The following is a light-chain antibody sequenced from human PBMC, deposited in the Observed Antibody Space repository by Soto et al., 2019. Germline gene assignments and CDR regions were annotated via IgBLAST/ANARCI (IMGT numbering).Light chain of an antibody. Sequence: ETLLAQSPSSLSLTPGERATLHFRASQGAKTFLVWYQQRPGQTPRLLIHDASHRAAGIPARFSGSGFATDFTLTISSLEPEEAAVSYCQQRTNRPPITFGQGTRLEI. CDR3: QQRTNRPPIT. CDR1: QGAKTF. V-gene: IGKV3-11*01. CDR2: DAS. J-gene: IGKJ5*01.